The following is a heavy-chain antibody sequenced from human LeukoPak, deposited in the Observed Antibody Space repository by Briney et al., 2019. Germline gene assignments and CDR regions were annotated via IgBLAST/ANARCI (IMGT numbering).Heavy chain of an antibody. CDR2: ISGSGGST. CDR1: GFTFSSYA. J-gene: IGHJ4*02. V-gene: IGHV3-23*01. D-gene: IGHD3-22*01. Sequence: GGSLRLSCAASGFTFSSYAMSWVRQAPGKGLEWVSVISGSGGSTYYADSVKGRFTISRDNSKNTLYLQMNSLRAEDTAVYYCAKVRGLHYDSSAYLDYWGQGTLVTVSS. CDR3: AKVRGLHYDSSAYLDY.